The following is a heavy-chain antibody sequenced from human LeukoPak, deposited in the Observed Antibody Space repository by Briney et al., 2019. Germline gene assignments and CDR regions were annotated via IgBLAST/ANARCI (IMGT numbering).Heavy chain of an antibody. J-gene: IGHJ4*02. Sequence: GGSLRLSCAASGFTFSSYAMHWVRQAPGKGLEWVAVISYDGSNKYYADSVKGRFTISRDNSKNTLYLQMNSLRAEDTAVYYCAKEYYYDSSGYYQGVSYWGQGTLVTVSS. CDR3: AKEYYYDSSGYYQGVSY. CDR1: GFTFSSYA. D-gene: IGHD3-22*01. V-gene: IGHV3-30*04. CDR2: ISYDGSNK.